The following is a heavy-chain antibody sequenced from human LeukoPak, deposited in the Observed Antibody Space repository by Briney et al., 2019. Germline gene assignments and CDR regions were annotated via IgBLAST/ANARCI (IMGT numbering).Heavy chain of an antibody. Sequence: SQTLSLTCTVSSGSLSSGGYYWSWIRQHPGMGLEWIGYIYYSGSTYYNPSLKSRVTVSVDSSKNQFSLKLSSVTAADTPVYYCARGAPYYFDYWGQGTLVTVSS. CDR2: IYYSGST. V-gene: IGHV4-31*03. CDR3: ARGAPYYFDY. CDR1: SGSLSSGGYY. J-gene: IGHJ4*02.